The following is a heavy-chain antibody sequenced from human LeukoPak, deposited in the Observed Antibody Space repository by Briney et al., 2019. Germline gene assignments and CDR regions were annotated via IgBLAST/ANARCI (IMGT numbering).Heavy chain of an antibody. J-gene: IGHJ4*02. D-gene: IGHD5-18*01. CDR2: IYYSGST. Sequence: SETLSLTCTVSGGSISSSSYYWGWIRQPPGKGLEWIGSIYYSGSTYYNPSLKSRVTISVDTPKNQFSLKLSSVTAADTAVYYCARVVAVQLWLRVYYFDYWGQGTLVTVPS. CDR3: ARVVAVQLWLRVYYFDY. CDR1: GGSISSSSYY. V-gene: IGHV4-39*07.